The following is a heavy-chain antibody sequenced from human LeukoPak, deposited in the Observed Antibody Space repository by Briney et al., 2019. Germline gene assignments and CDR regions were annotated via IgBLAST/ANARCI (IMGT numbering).Heavy chain of an antibody. V-gene: IGHV3-7*01. J-gene: IGHJ4*02. D-gene: IGHD6-19*01. CDR2: IKEDGGEK. Sequence: GGSLRLSCAASGFTFNRDWTAWVRQAPGKGLEWVANIKEDGGEKNYVDSVKGRFTISRDNAVNSVYLQMNDLRAEDTGVYYCATKEPSTSGWSYWGQGTLVTVSS. CDR3: ATKEPSTSGWSY. CDR1: GFTFNRDW.